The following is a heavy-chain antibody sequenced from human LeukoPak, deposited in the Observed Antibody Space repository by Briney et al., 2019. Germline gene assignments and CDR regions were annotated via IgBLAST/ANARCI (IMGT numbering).Heavy chain of an antibody. CDR3: ARGATHYYDFWSGYYSGFDY. V-gene: IGHV4-34*01. Sequence: KPSETLSLTCAVYGGSFSGYYWSWIRQPPGKGLEWIGEINHSGSTNYNPSLKSRVTISVDTSKNQFSLKLSSVTAADTAVYYCARGATHYYDFWSGYYSGFDYWGQGTLVTVSS. D-gene: IGHD3-3*01. CDR1: GGSFSGYY. CDR2: INHSGST. J-gene: IGHJ4*02.